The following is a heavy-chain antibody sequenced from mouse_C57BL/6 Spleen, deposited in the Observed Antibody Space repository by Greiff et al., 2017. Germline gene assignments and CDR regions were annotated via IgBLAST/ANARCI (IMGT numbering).Heavy chain of an antibody. D-gene: IGHD1-1*01. V-gene: IGHV1-69*01. Sequence: QVQLQQPGAELVMPGASVKLSCKASGYTFTSYWMHWVKQRPGQGLEWIGEIDPSDSYTNYNQKFKGKSTLTVDKSSSTAYMQLSSLTSEDSAVYDCARPYYYGSSYDYWGQGTTLTVSS. CDR2: IDPSDSYT. J-gene: IGHJ2*01. CDR1: GYTFTSYW. CDR3: ARPYYYGSSYDY.